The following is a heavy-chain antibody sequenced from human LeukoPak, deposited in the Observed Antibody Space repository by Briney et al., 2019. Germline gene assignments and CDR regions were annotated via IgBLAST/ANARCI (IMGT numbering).Heavy chain of an antibody. D-gene: IGHD5-24*01. V-gene: IGHV4-34*01. CDR1: GESFSGYY. Sequence: SETLSLTCAVYGESFSGYYWSWIRQPPGKGLEWIGEINHSGSTNYNPSLKSRVTISVDTSKNQFSLKLSSVTAADTAVYYCARLRGGSLRYSYDGVDVWGQGTTVIVSS. CDR2: INHSGST. CDR3: ARLRGGSLRYSYDGVDV. J-gene: IGHJ6*02.